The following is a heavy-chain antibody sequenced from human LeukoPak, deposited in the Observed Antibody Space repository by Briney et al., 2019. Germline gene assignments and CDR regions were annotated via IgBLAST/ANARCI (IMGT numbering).Heavy chain of an antibody. V-gene: IGHV1-8*01. Sequence: ASVKVSCKASGYTFTTYDISWVRQAAGQGLEWVGWMNPTSGNTGFTQKFQGRVTLTRSTSISTAYMELSSLRSDDTAVYYCAKGGGYSYGYRDAFDIWGQGTMVTVSS. J-gene: IGHJ3*02. CDR2: MNPTSGNT. CDR3: AKGGGYSYGYRDAFDI. D-gene: IGHD5-18*01. CDR1: GYTFTTYD.